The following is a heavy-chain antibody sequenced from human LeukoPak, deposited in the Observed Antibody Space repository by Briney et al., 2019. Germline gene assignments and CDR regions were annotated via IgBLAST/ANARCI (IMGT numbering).Heavy chain of an antibody. V-gene: IGHV3-64*01. CDR2: ISSNGGST. Sequence: GGSLRLSCAASGFTFSSYAMHWVRQAPGKGLEYVSAISSNGGSTYYANSVKGRFTISRDNSKNTLCLQMGSLRAEDMAVYYCARAEVGGYGYNYWGQGTLVTVSS. CDR1: GFTFSSYA. D-gene: IGHD5-18*01. J-gene: IGHJ4*02. CDR3: ARAEVGGYGYNY.